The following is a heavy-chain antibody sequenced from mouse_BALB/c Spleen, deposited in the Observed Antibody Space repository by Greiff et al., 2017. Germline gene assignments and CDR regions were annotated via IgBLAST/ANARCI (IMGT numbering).Heavy chain of an antibody. CDR1: GYTFTSYW. Sequence: GQLQQPGAELVKPGASVKLSCKASGYTFTSYWMHWVKQRPGQGLEWIGEINPSNGRTNYNEKFKSKATLTVDKSSSTAYMQLSSLTSEDSAVYYCARLGGYDAWFAYWGQGTLVTVSA. CDR2: INPSNGRT. CDR3: ARLGGYDAWFAY. V-gene: IGHV1S81*02. D-gene: IGHD2-2*01. J-gene: IGHJ3*01.